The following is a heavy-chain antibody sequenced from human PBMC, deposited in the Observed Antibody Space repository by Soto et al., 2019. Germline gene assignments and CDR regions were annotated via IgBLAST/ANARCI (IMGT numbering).Heavy chain of an antibody. Sequence: GGSLRLSCAASGFTFSSYALSWVRQASGKGLELVSGISGSGGNTFYADSVKGRFTISRDNSKNTLYLQMNSLRAEDTAVYYCAKTHSSGWYLDGMDIWGQGTTVTVSS. CDR3: AKTHSSGWYLDGMDI. CDR1: GFTFSSYA. V-gene: IGHV3-23*01. CDR2: ISGSGGNT. D-gene: IGHD6-19*01. J-gene: IGHJ6*02.